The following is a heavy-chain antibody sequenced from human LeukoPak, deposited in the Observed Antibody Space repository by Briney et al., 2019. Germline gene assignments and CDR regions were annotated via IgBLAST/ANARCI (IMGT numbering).Heavy chain of an antibody. CDR2: IYYSGST. CDR3: ARNQYEVDY. Sequence: PSETLSLTCTVSGGSISSSSYYWGWIRQPPGKGLEWIGSIYYSGSTYYNPSLKSRVTISVDTSKNQFSLKLSPVTAADTAVYYCARNQYEVDYWGQGTLVTVSS. D-gene: IGHD1-14*01. J-gene: IGHJ4*02. V-gene: IGHV4-39*07. CDR1: GGSISSSSYY.